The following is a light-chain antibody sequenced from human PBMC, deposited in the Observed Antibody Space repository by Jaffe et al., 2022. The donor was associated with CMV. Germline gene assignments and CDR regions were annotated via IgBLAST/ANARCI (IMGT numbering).Light chain of an antibody. CDR2: GAP. V-gene: IGKV3-15*01. CDR1: QSVSSN. CDR3: QQYNNWPFT. Sequence: EIVMTQSPATLSVSPGERATLSCRASQSVSSNLAWYQQKPGQAPRLLISGAPTRATGVPARFSGSGSGTDFTLTISSLQSEDFAVYYCQQYNNWPFTFGGGTKVEIK. J-gene: IGKJ4*01.